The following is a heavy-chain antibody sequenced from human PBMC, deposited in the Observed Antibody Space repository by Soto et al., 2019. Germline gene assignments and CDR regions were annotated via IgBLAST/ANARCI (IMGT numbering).Heavy chain of an antibody. CDR2: IKKDGSEK. CDR3: ARARIKLTSAYETTPYSPYNWFDS. V-gene: IGHV3-7*03. J-gene: IGHJ5*01. Sequence: EVQLVQSGGGLVQPGGALRLSCEASGFTFNAYWMKLVRQAPGKGLELVASIKKDGSEKDYVDSVKGRFAISRDNAKKSLFLQMNSLRAEDTAFYYCARARIKLTSAYETTPYSPYNWFDSWGQGTLVTVSS. D-gene: IGHD2-15*01. CDR1: GFTFNAYW.